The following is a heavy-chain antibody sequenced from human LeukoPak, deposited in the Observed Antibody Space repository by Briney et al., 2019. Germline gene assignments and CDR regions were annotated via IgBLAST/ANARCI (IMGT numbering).Heavy chain of an antibody. CDR3: ARNGYSYGYEVPDEEYYFDY. J-gene: IGHJ4*02. Sequence: PGGSLRLSCAASGFTFSSYSMNWVRQAPGKGLEWVSSISSSSSYIYYADSVKGRFTISRDDAKNSLYLQMNSLRAEDTAVYYCARNGYSYGYEVPDEEYYFDYWGQGTLVTVSS. CDR2: ISSSSSYI. CDR1: GFTFSSYS. V-gene: IGHV3-21*01. D-gene: IGHD5-18*01.